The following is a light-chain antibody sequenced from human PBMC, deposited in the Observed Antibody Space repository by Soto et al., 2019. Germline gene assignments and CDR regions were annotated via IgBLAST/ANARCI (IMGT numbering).Light chain of an antibody. V-gene: IGLV2-23*02. Sequence: QSALTQPASVSGSPGQSITISCTGTSSDVGSYNLVSWYQQHPGKAPKLMIYEVSKRPSGVSNRFSGSKSGNTASPTISGLQAEDEADYYCCSYAGSRGEVFGGGTKVTVL. J-gene: IGLJ2*01. CDR2: EVS. CDR3: CSYAGSRGEV. CDR1: SSDVGSYNL.